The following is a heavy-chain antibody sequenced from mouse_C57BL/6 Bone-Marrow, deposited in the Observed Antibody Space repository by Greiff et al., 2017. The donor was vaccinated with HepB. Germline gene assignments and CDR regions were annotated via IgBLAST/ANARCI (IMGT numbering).Heavy chain of an antibody. CDR2: IYPGDGDT. J-gene: IGHJ1*03. CDR3: ARSWLRPYSDLYFDV. V-gene: IGHV1-82*01. Sequence: QVQLQQSGPELVKPGASVKISCKASGYAFSSSWMNWVKQRPGKGLEWIGRIYPGDGDTNYTGKFKGQATLTAAKSSSTAYMQISSLTSEDSAVDVCARSWLRPYSDLYFDVWGTGTTVTVSS. CDR1: GYAFSSSW. D-gene: IGHD2-2*01.